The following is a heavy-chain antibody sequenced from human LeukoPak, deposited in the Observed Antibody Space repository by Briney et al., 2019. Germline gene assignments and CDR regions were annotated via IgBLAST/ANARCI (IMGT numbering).Heavy chain of an antibody. CDR3: AAYYADAFDI. V-gene: IGHV4-59*01. CDR2: IYYSGST. CDR1: GGSISSYY. Sequence: SETLSLTCTVSGGSISSYYWSWIRQPPGKGLEWIGYIYYSGSTNYNPSLKSRVTISVDTSKNQFSLKLSSVTAAGTAVYYCAAYYADAFDIWGQGTMVTVSS. D-gene: IGHD2-2*01. J-gene: IGHJ3*02.